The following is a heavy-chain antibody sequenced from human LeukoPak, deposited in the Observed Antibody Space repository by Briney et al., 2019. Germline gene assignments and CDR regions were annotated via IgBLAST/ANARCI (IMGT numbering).Heavy chain of an antibody. CDR3: AKDHDKDCSGGSCYPLSY. CDR2: ISGGGDGI. J-gene: IGHJ4*02. CDR1: GFTFSSYA. V-gene: IGHV3-23*01. Sequence: GGSLRLSCAASGFTFSSYAMNWVRQAPGKGLEWVSGISGGGDGIYYADSVKGRFTVSRDNSKNTLYLQMNSLRAEDTAVYYCAKDHDKDCSGGSCYPLSYWGQGTLVTVSS. D-gene: IGHD2-15*01.